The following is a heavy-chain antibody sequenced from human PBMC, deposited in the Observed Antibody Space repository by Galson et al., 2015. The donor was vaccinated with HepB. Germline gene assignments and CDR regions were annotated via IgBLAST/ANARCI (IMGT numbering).Heavy chain of an antibody. CDR1: VDSVSSNSAA. CDR3: AYGVDV. J-gene: IGHJ6*02. V-gene: IGHV6-1*01. CDR2: TYYRSKWYK. Sequence: CAISVDSVSSNSAAWNWIRQSPSRGLEWLGRTYYRSKWYKDCAVSVKSRITINPDTSKNQVSLQLEYVTPEDTAVYYCAYGVDVWGQGTTVTVSS.